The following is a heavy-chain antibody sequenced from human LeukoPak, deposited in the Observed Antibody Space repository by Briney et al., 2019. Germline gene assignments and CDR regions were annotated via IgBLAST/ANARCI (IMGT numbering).Heavy chain of an antibody. CDR1: GFTFSSYW. CDR2: IKQDGSEK. D-gene: IGHD2-15*01. CDR3: ARDGYCSGGSCYAFDP. J-gene: IGHJ5*02. Sequence: GGSLRLSCAASGFTFSSYWMSWVRQAPGKGPEWVANIKQDGSEKYYVDSVKGRFTISRDSAKNSLYLQMNSLRAEDTAVYYCARDGYCSGGSCYAFDPWGQGTLVTVSS. V-gene: IGHV3-7*01.